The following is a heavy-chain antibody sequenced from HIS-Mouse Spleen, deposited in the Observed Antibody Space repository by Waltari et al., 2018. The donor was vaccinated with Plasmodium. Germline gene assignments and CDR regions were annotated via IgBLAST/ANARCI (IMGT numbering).Heavy chain of an antibody. D-gene: IGHD6-6*01. CDR1: GGPISSYY. V-gene: IGHV4-59*01. J-gene: IGHJ5*02. Sequence: QVQLQESGPGLVKPSETLSLTCTVSGGPISSYYWSWIRPPPGKGLEWIGYIYYSGSTNYNPSLKSRVTISVDTSKNQFSLKLSSVTAADTAVYYCARNGGIAARNWFDPWGQGTLVTVSS. CDR2: IYYSGST. CDR3: ARNGGIAARNWFDP.